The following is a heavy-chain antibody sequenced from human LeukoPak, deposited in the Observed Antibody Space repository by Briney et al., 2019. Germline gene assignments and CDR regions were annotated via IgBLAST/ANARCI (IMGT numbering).Heavy chain of an antibody. D-gene: IGHD3-9*01. V-gene: IGHV3-21*01. Sequence: GGSLRLSCAASGFTFSNFWMNWVRQAPGKGLEWVSSISSSSSYIYYADSVKGRFTISRDNAKNSLYLQMNSLRAEDTAVYYCARGVVRYFDYWGQGALVTVSS. CDR3: ARGVVRYFDY. CDR1: GFTFSNFW. J-gene: IGHJ4*02. CDR2: ISSSSSYI.